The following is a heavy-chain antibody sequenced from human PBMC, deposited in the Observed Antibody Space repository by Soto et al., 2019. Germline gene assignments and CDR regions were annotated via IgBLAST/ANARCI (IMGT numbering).Heavy chain of an antibody. Sequence: PGGSLRLSCAASGFTFSSYSMNWVRQAPGKGLEWVSSISSSSYIYYADSVKGRFTISRDNAKNSLYLQMNSLRAEDTAVYYCARASYDSSGYRDAFDIWGQGTMVTVSS. J-gene: IGHJ3*02. V-gene: IGHV3-21*01. CDR2: ISSSSYI. D-gene: IGHD3-22*01. CDR3: ARASYDSSGYRDAFDI. CDR1: GFTFSSYS.